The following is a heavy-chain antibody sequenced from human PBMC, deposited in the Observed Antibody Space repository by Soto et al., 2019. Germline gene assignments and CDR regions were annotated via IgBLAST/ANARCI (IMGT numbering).Heavy chain of an antibody. CDR3: ARPLGYCSGGSCYGDDAFDI. V-gene: IGHV1-69*02. CDR2: IIPILGIA. Sequence: QVQLVQSGAEVKKPGSSVKVSCKASGGTFSSYTISWVRQAPGQGLEWMGRIIPILGIANYAQKFQGRVMITADKSTSTAYMELSSLRSEDTAVYYCARPLGYCSGGSCYGDDAFDIWGQGTMVTVSS. D-gene: IGHD2-15*01. J-gene: IGHJ3*02. CDR1: GGTFSSYT.